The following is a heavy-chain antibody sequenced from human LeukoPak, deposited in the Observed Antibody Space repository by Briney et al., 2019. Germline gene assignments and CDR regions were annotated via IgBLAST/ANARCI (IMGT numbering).Heavy chain of an antibody. Sequence: SETLSLTCTVSGGSINSDYWSWIRQPPGKGLEWIGYIYYSGSTNYNPSLKSRVTISVKKSKNQFSLKLSSVNAAGTAVDYCSRGWGDRDWGQGTLVTVSS. J-gene: IGHJ4*02. CDR3: SRGWGDRD. CDR1: GGSINSDY. V-gene: IGHV4-59*01. D-gene: IGHD3-16*01. CDR2: IYYSGST.